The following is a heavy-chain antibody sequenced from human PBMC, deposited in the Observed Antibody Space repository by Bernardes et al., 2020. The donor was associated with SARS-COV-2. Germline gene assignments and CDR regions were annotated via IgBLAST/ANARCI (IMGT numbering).Heavy chain of an antibody. V-gene: IGHV3-23*01. CDR1: GFTFSDHA. CDR3: AQDPGIVGVTSRWGF. J-gene: IGHJ4*02. D-gene: IGHD1-26*01. CDR2: ISGSGRKT. Sequence: GGSLRLSCVASGFTFSDHAMHWVRQAPGKGLEWVSSISGSGRKTYNADSVKGRFTISRDNSKNTLFLQMNSLRAEDTALYYCAQDPGIVGVTSRWGFWGQGTLVTVSS.